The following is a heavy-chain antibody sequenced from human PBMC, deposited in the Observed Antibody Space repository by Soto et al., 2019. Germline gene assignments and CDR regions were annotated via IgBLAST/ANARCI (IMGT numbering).Heavy chain of an antibody. V-gene: IGHV4-4*07. CDR3: ARDRYSGYSYNWFDP. Sequence: KASETLSLTCTVSGGSISSYYWSWIRQPAGKGLEWIGRIYTSGSTNYNPSLKSRVTMSVDTSKNQFSLKLSSVTAADTAVYYCARDRYSGYSYNWFDPWGQGTLVTVSS. CDR1: GGSISSYY. J-gene: IGHJ5*02. D-gene: IGHD5-12*01. CDR2: IYTSGST.